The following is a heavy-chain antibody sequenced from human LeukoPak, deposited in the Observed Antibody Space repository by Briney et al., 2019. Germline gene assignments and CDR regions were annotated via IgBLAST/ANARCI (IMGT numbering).Heavy chain of an antibody. D-gene: IGHD1-26*01. CDR3: AKERSTYSGSYYDYYFDY. CDR1: GFTFSSYA. Sequence: GGSLRLSCAASGFTFSSYAISWVRQAPGKGLEWVSAISGSGVGTYYADSVKGRFTISRDNSKSTLYPQMSSLRAEDTAVYFCAKERSTYSGSYYDYYFDYWGQGTLVTVSS. V-gene: IGHV3-23*01. J-gene: IGHJ4*02. CDR2: ISGSGVGT.